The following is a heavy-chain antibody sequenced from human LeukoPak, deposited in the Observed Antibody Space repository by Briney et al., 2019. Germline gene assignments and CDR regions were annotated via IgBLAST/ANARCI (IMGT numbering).Heavy chain of an antibody. CDR3: ARSAPPQTGGWSDP. J-gene: IGHJ5*02. CDR2: INPNSGGT. V-gene: IGHV1-2*02. D-gene: IGHD7-27*01. Sequence: GASVKVSCKASGYTFTGYYMRWVRQAPGQGLEWMGWINPNSGGTNYAQKFQGRVTMTRDTSISTAYMELSRLRSDDTAVYYCARSAPPQTGGWSDPWGQGTLVTVSS. CDR1: GYTFTGYY.